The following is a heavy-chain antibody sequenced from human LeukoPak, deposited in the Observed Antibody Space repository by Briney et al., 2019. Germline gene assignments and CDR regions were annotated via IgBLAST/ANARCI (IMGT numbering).Heavy chain of an antibody. Sequence: GASVKVSCKASGYTFTGYYMHWVRQAPGQGLEWMGWINPNSGGTNYAQKFQGRVTMTRDTSISTAHMELSRLRSDDTAVYYCARGRRAIFGVVITPHFDYWGQGTLVTVSS. CDR1: GYTFTGYY. V-gene: IGHV1-2*02. J-gene: IGHJ4*02. D-gene: IGHD3-3*01. CDR3: ARGRRAIFGVVITPHFDY. CDR2: INPNSGGT.